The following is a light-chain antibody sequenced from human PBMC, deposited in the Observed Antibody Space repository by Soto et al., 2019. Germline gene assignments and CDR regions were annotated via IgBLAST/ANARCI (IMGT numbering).Light chain of an antibody. CDR2: DAS. V-gene: IGKV1-5*01. J-gene: IGKJ4*01. CDR1: QSVGTW. Sequence: DVQMTQSPSTLSASIGDRVFITCRASQSVGTWLAWYQQKPGKAPDLLIYDASNLESGVPSRFSGSGSGTEFTLAIKGLQPADFATCYCQQYYVYPLTFGGGTKVEIE. CDR3: QQYYVYPLT.